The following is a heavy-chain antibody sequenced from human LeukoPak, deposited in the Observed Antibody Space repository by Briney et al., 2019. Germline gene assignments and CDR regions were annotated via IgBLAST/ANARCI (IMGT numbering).Heavy chain of an antibody. Sequence: ASVKVSCKTSGYTFTGYYIHWVRQAPGQGLEWMGWIDPNSGGSNSAQKFQGRVTMTRDTSISTAYMELSRLRSDDTAVYYCARAPRGFCSGGSCFDFWGQGTLVTISS. CDR3: ARAPRGFCSGGSCFDF. CDR1: GYTFTGYY. V-gene: IGHV1-2*02. J-gene: IGHJ4*02. CDR2: IDPNSGGS. D-gene: IGHD2-15*01.